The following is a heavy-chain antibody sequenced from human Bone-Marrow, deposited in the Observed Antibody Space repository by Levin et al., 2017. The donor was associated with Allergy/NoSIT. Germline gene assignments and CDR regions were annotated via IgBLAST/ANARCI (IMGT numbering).Heavy chain of an antibody. V-gene: IGHV1-46*01. CDR3: ARGITGTMPGPFEWFDP. CDR2: INPSGGST. CDR1: GYTFTSYY. D-gene: IGHD1-7*01. Sequence: GASVKVSCKASGYTFTSYYMHWVRQAPGQGLEWMGIINPSGGSTSYAQKFQGRVTMTRDTSTSTVYMELSSLRSEDTAVYYCARGITGTMPGPFEWFDPWGQGTLVTVSS. J-gene: IGHJ5*02.